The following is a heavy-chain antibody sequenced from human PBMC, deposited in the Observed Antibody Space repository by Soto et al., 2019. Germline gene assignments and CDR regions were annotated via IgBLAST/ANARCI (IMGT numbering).Heavy chain of an antibody. CDR2: IYYSGST. J-gene: IGHJ6*02. CDR3: ARDRVGFGAYYYYGMDV. D-gene: IGHD3-10*01. CDR1: GGSISSYY. Sequence: SETLSLTCTVAGGSISSYYWSWIRQPPGKGLEWIGYIYYSGSTNYNPSLKSRVTISVDTSKNQFSLKLSSVTAADTAVYYCARDRVGFGAYYYYGMDVWGQGTTVTVSS. V-gene: IGHV4-59*01.